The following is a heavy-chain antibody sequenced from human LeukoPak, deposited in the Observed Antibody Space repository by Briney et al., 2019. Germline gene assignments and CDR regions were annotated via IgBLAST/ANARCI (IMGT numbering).Heavy chain of an antibody. J-gene: IGHJ4*02. Sequence: SQTLSLTCTVSGGSISSGSYYWSWIRQRQPAGKGLEWIGHIQPSGSTNYNPSFKSRITISVDTSKNHFSLKLSSVTAADTAVCYCARGITGITAAGSEWGQGTLVTVSS. V-gene: IGHV4-61*09. CDR2: IQPSGST. D-gene: IGHD6-13*01. CDR3: ARGITGITAAGSE. CDR1: GGSISSGSYY.